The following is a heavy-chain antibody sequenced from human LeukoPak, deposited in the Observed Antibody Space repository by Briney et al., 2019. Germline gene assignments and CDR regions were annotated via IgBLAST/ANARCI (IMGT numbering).Heavy chain of an antibody. CDR2: INPSGGST. Sequence: GASVKVSCKASGYTFTSYYMHWVRQAPGQGLEWMGIINPSGGSTSYAQKFQGRVTMTRDTSTTTVYMELSSLRSEDTAVYYCARANYCSSASCYISGKVMENWGQGTLVTVSS. J-gene: IGHJ4*02. V-gene: IGHV1-46*01. CDR3: ARANYCSSASCYISGKVMEN. CDR1: GYTFTSYY. D-gene: IGHD2-2*02.